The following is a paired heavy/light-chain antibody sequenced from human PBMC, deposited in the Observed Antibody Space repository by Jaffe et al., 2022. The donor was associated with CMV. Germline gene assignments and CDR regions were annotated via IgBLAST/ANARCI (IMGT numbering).Light chain of an antibody. CDR3: QQYVTSPET. CDR2: GSS. Sequence: EIVLTQSPGTLSLSPGERATLSCRASQSVTSNYLAWYQQKPGQAPRLLIYGSSSRATGIPDRFSGSGSGTDFTLTISRLEPEDFAVYHCQQYVTSPETFGQGTKVEIK. V-gene: IGKV3-20*01. J-gene: IGKJ1*01. CDR1: QSVTSNY.
Heavy chain of an antibody. CDR2: LIPHLGIA. CDR1: GGTFSNYA. J-gene: IGHJ4*02. Sequence: VQLVQSGAEVKKPASSVKVSCKTSGGTFSNYAITWVRQAPGQGLEWMGRLIPHLGIANYAQKFQGRVTITADESTTTAYMEVNSLRSEDTAVYYCARSGFLEWLLYFDSWGQGTLVTVSS. V-gene: IGHV1-69*09. CDR3: ARSGFLEWLLYFDS. D-gene: IGHD3-3*01.